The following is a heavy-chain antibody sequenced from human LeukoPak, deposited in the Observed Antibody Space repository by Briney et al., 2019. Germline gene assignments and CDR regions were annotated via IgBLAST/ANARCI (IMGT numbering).Heavy chain of an antibody. CDR3: ARDRLSGSPDAFDI. Sequence: GGSLRLSCAASGFTFSSYSMIWVRQAPGKGLEWVSSISSSSSYIYYADSVKGRFTISRDNDKNSLYLQMNSLRAEDTAVYYCARDRLSGSPDAFDIWGQGTMVTVSS. CDR1: GFTFSSYS. J-gene: IGHJ3*02. D-gene: IGHD3-10*01. V-gene: IGHV3-21*01. CDR2: ISSSSSYI.